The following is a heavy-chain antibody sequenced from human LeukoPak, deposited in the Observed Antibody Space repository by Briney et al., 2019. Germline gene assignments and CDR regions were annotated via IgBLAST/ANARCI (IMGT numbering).Heavy chain of an antibody. Sequence: PSETLSLTCTVSNGSVRSYYWSWVRQSPGKGLEWIGYIYYSGSTNYNPSLKSRVTISIHTSRNQFSLMLSSVTAADTAMYYCALAPNSNWFDFWGQGVLVTVSS. J-gene: IGHJ5*01. CDR2: IYYSGST. CDR3: ALAPNSNWFDF. CDR1: NGSVRSYY. D-gene: IGHD2-8*01. V-gene: IGHV4-59*08.